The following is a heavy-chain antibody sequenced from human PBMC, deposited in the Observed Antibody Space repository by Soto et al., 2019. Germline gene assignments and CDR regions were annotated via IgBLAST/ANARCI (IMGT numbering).Heavy chain of an antibody. CDR3: ARATGKWPDAFDI. V-gene: IGHV3-48*02. J-gene: IGHJ3*02. Sequence: EVQLVESGGGLVQPGESLRLSCAVSGFTFSSYGMNCVRQAPGKGLDWVSYISSCGTTAYYADSVKGRFTVSRDNAKNSLHLQMNSLRDEDTAVYYCARATGKWPDAFDIWGQGTMATVSS. CDR1: GFTFSSYG. D-gene: IGHD5-12*01. CDR2: ISSCGTTA.